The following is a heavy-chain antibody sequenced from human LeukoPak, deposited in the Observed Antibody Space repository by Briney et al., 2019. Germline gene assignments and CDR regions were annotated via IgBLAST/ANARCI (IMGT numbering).Heavy chain of an antibody. V-gene: IGHV3-23*01. CDR1: GFTFSSYA. Sequence: GGSLRLSCAASGFTFSSYAMSWVRQAPGKGLEWASAISGSGGSTYYADSVKGRFTISRDNSKNTLYLQMNSLRAEDTAVYYCAKDYPYYYDSSGYYYYWGQGTLVTVSS. CDR2: ISGSGGST. D-gene: IGHD3-22*01. CDR3: AKDYPYYYDSSGYYYY. J-gene: IGHJ4*02.